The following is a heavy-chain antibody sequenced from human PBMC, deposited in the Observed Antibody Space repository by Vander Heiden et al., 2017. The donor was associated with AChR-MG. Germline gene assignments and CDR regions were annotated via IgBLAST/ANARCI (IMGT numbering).Heavy chain of an antibody. CDR3: STNGGDF. D-gene: IGHD1-1*01. CDR2: RKQDGSEK. Sequence: EVQLVESGGGLVQPGGSLRLSCAASGFTFSSYWMSWVRKSPEKGLEWVANRKQDGSEKYYVDSVKGRFTISRDNAKNSLYLQMGSLRAEDTAMYYCSTNGGDFWGQGTLVTVSS. J-gene: IGHJ4*02. V-gene: IGHV3-7*01. CDR1: GFTFSSYW.